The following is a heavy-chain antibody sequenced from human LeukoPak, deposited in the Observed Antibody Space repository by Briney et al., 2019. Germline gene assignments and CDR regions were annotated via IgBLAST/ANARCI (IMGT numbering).Heavy chain of an antibody. D-gene: IGHD5-12*01. J-gene: IGHJ4*02. Sequence: ASVRVSRKVSGYTLSDLAMHWVRQAPGKGLEWLGGFDPEDGESIYPQKFQGRVTMTEDTSTDTAYMELRRLTSEDTAIYYCALGIVAATTLFDYWGQGTLVTVSS. CDR3: ALGIVAATTLFDY. V-gene: IGHV1-24*01. CDR1: GYTLSDLA. CDR2: FDPEDGES.